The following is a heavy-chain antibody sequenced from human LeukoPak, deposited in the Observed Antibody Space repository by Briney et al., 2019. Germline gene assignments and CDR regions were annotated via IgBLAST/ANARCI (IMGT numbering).Heavy chain of an antibody. CDR3: TRGFDHAKSGY. CDR2: IHFSGTI. D-gene: IGHD1-14*01. CDR1: GDSISSTAYY. Sequence: SETLSLTSTVSGDSISSTAYYWGWSRQPPGKGLEWLGMIHFSGTIYNNPSLMSRVTISVDTSKNQFSLKLTSVTAADTAVYYCTRGFDHAKSGYWGQGTLVTVSS. V-gene: IGHV4-39*01. J-gene: IGHJ4*02.